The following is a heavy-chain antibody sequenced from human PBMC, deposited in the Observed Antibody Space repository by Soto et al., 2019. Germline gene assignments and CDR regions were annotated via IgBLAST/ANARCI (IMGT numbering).Heavy chain of an antibody. V-gene: IGHV1-18*04. D-gene: IGHD2-21*02. CDR2: ISAYNGNT. CDR1: GSPFPSYG. J-gene: IGHJ5*02. Sequence: ASMKVSCHSFGSPFPSYGISCVRQPPVQPIEWMGWISAYNGNTNYAQKLQGRVTMTTDTSTSTAYMELRSLRSDDTAVYYCARDSAYCGGDCYSNWFDPWGQGTLVTVS. CDR3: ARDSAYCGGDCYSNWFDP.